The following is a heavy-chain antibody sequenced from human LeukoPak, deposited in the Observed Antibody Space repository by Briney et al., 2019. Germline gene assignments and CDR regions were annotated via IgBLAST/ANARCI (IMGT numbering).Heavy chain of an antibody. CDR3: ARGKYSSSSAGLFDY. D-gene: IGHD6-6*01. V-gene: IGHV3-53*01. Sequence: GSLRLSCAASGFTVSTNYMSWVRQAPGKGLEWVSVIYTGGSTYYADSVKGRFTISRDNSKNTLYLQMNTLRAEDTAVYYCARGKYSSSSAGLFDYWGQGTLVTVSS. J-gene: IGHJ4*02. CDR1: GFTVSTNY. CDR2: IYTGGST.